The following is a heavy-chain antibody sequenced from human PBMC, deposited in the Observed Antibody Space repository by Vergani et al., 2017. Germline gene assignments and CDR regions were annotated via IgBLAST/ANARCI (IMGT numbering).Heavy chain of an antibody. J-gene: IGHJ4*02. D-gene: IGHD3-22*01. CDR1: GFTFSSYA. Sequence: QVQLVESGGGVVQPGRSLRLSCAASGFTFSSYAMHWVRQAPGKGLEWVAVISYDGSNKYYADSVKGRFTISRDNSKNTLYLQMNSLRAEDTAVYYCARVDDSSGYYPYYVDYWGQGTLVTVSS. V-gene: IGHV3-30-3*01. CDR3: ARVDDSSGYYPYYVDY. CDR2: ISYDGSNK.